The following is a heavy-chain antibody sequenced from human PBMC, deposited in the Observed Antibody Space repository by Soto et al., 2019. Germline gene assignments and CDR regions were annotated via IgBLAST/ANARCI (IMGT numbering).Heavy chain of an antibody. V-gene: IGHV4-4*02. CDR3: ARVYSGSSSDS. D-gene: IGHD1-26*01. Sequence: ASEPRSVTCAFFGSAIRSNHRRSCVRQPPGKALEWIAQLFHRGSTNHNPSLKNRPTIPVHKSKNQFALNLSSVTAADMAVYYCARVYSGSSSDSRGRRTPVHVSS. CDR1: GSAIRSNHR. CDR2: LFHRGST. J-gene: IGHJ5*01.